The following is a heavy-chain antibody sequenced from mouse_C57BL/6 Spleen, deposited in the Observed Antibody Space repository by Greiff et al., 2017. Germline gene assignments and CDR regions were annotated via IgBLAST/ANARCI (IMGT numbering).Heavy chain of an antibody. V-gene: IGHV1-80*01. Sequence: VQLQQSGAELVKPGASVKISCKASGYAFSSYWMNWVKQRPGKGLEWIGQIYPGDGDPNYNGKFKGKATLTADKSSSTAYMQLSSLTSEDSAVYFCASTTVRTGAMDYWGQGTSVTVSS. CDR1: GYAFSSYW. CDR2: IYPGDGDP. J-gene: IGHJ4*01. CDR3: ASTTVRTGAMDY. D-gene: IGHD1-1*01.